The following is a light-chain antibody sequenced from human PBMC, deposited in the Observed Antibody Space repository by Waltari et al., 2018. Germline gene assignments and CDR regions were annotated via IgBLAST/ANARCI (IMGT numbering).Light chain of an antibody. Sequence: QSALTQPPSVSGSPGQSVTISCTGTSSDVGSYNRVSWYQQPPGTAPKLMIYEVNNRPSRAPDRFSGSRSGNTASLTISGLQAEDEGVYYCASYTGGTTIRFGGGTRLTVL. CDR1: SSDVGSYNR. CDR2: EVN. V-gene: IGLV2-18*02. J-gene: IGLJ2*01. CDR3: ASYTGGTTIR.